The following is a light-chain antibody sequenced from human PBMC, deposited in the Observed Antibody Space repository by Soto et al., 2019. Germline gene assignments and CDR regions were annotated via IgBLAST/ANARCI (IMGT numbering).Light chain of an antibody. CDR2: DIS. CDR3: QQYGDSLYT. J-gene: IGKJ2*01. Sequence: EIVLTQSPGTLSLSPGERATLSCRASQSVTNNYLAWYQQKPGQAPRILIYDISSRDTGIPDRFSGSESGTDFSLTISRREPEDFAVYYCQQYGDSLYTFGQGTKLEIK. V-gene: IGKV3-20*01. CDR1: QSVTNNY.